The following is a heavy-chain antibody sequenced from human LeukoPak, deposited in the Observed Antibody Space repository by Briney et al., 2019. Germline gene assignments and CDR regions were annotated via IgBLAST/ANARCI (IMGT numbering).Heavy chain of an antibody. J-gene: IGHJ4*02. D-gene: IGHD5-24*01. V-gene: IGHV3-23*01. CDR3: ATRANSDGYNLGY. CDR2: ISGSGGST. Sequence: PGGSLRLSCAVSGFTFSSYAMSWVRQAPGKGLEWVSAISGSGGSTYYADSVKGRFTISRDNSKNTLYLQMNSLRAEDTAVYYCATRANSDGYNLGYWGQGTLVTVSS. CDR1: GFTFSSYA.